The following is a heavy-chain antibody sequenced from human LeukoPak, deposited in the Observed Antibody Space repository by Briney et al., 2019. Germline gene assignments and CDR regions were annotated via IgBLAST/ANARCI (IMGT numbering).Heavy chain of an antibody. CDR2: INPNSGGT. D-gene: IGHD6-19*01. J-gene: IGHJ5*02. CDR1: GYTFTGYY. Sequence: GASVKVSCKASGYTFTGYYMHWVRQAPGQGLEWMGWINPNSGGTNYAQKFQGRVTMTRDTSVSTVYMELSRLRSDDTAVYYCARQWLGSQCFDPWGQGTLVTVSS. CDR3: ARQWLGSQCFDP. V-gene: IGHV1-2*02.